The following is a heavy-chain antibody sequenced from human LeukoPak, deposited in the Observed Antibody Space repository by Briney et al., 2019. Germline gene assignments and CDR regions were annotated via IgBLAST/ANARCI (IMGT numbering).Heavy chain of an antibody. D-gene: IGHD1-1*01. CDR3: ARVNINNWHSCDY. CDR2: IYHSGSP. V-gene: IGHV4-4*02. Sequence: SETLSLTCTVSGGSISSNNWWGWVRQPPGKGLEWIGEIYHSGSPNYNPSLKSRVTISVDKSRNHFSLNLGSVTAADTAVYYCARVNINNWHSCDYWGQGTLVTVSS. CDR1: GGSISSNNW. J-gene: IGHJ4*02.